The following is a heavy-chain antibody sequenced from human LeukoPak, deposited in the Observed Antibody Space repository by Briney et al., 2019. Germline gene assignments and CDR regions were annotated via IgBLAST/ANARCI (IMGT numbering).Heavy chain of an antibody. CDR3: ARHGLLWFGESFDY. Sequence: PSETLSLTCTVSGGSISSSSYYWGWIRQHPGKGLEWIGSIYYSGSTYYNPSLKSRVTISVDTSKNQFSLKLSSVTAADTAVYYCARHGLLWFGESFDYWGQETLVTVSS. D-gene: IGHD3-10*01. V-gene: IGHV4-39*01. CDR1: GGSISSSSYY. J-gene: IGHJ4*02. CDR2: IYYSGST.